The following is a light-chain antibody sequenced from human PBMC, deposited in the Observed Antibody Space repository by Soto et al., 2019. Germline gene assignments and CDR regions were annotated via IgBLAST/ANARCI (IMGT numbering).Light chain of an antibody. CDR1: SSDVGGYNY. J-gene: IGLJ1*01. Sequence: QSALTQPASVSGSPGQSITISCSGTSSDVGGYNYVSWYQQHPGKVPKLMISDVTNRPSGVSNRFSGSKSGNTASLTISGLQAEDEAEYYCSSYTSSTPFVFGTGTKLTVL. CDR2: DVT. V-gene: IGLV2-14*03. CDR3: SSYTSSTPFV.